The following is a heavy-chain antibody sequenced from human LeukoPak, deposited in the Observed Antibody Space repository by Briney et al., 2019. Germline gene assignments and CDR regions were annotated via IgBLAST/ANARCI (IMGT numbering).Heavy chain of an antibody. J-gene: IGHJ1*01. D-gene: IGHD6-13*01. CDR3: ARGPGMGRYFQH. CDR1: GYTFTSYA. V-gene: IGHV1-3*01. Sequence: ASVKVSCKASGYTFTSYAMHWVRQAPGQRLERMGWINAGNGNTKYSQKFQGRVTITRDTSASTAYMELSSLRSEDTAVYYCARGPGMGRYFQHWGQGTLVTVSS. CDR2: INAGNGNT.